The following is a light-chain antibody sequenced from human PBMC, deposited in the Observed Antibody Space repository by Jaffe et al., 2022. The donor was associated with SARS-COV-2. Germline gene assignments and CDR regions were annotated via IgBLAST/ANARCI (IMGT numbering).Light chain of an antibody. V-gene: IGLV2-14*03. J-gene: IGLJ3*02. CDR3: SSYTRSSTWV. Sequence: QSALTQPASVSGSPGQSITISCTGTSRDVGDYSYVSWYQQHPGKAPKLMIYDVINRPSGVSNRFSGSKSGNTASLTISGLQAEDEADYYCSSYTRSSTWVFGGGTKVTVL. CDR1: SRDVGDYSY. CDR2: DVI.